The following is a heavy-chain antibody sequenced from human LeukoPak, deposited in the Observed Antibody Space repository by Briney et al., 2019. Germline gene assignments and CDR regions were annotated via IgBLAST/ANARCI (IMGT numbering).Heavy chain of an antibody. Sequence: GGSLRLSCAASGFTFSSYSMNWVRQAPGKGLEWVSSISSSSSYIYYADSVKGRFTISRDNAKNSLYLQMNSLRAEDTAVYYCARDRGPSRITMVRGVIKGYFDYWGQGILVTVSS. CDR2: ISSSSSYI. D-gene: IGHD3-10*01. V-gene: IGHV3-21*01. CDR1: GFTFSSYS. CDR3: ARDRGPSRITMVRGVIKGYFDY. J-gene: IGHJ4*02.